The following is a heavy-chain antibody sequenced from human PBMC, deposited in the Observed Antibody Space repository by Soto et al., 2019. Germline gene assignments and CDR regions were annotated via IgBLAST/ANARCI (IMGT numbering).Heavy chain of an antibody. Sequence: EVQLVESGGGLVQPGGSLKLSFAASGFTFSGSAMHWFRQASGKGLEWVGRIGSKPNSYATAYVASVKGRFTISRDDSKNTAYLQMNSLKTEDTAVYYCCAIRGGQPDSWGQGTLVTVSS. V-gene: IGHV3-73*02. CDR3: CAIRGGQPDS. J-gene: IGHJ5*01. CDR2: IGSKPNSYAT. CDR1: GFTFSGSA. D-gene: IGHD3-10*01.